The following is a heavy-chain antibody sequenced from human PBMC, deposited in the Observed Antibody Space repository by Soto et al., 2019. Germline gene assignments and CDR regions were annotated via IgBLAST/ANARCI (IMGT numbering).Heavy chain of an antibody. CDR1: GFTFSSYA. Sequence: QVQLVESGGGVVQPGRSLRLSCAASGFTFSSYAMHWVRQAPGKGLEWVAVISYDGSNKYYADSVKGRFTISRDNSKNTLYLQMNSLRAEDTAVYYCAREGGEQQLTTYYYGMDVWGQGTTVTVSS. CDR2: ISYDGSNK. CDR3: AREGGEQQLTTYYYGMDV. V-gene: IGHV3-30-3*01. J-gene: IGHJ6*02. D-gene: IGHD6-13*01.